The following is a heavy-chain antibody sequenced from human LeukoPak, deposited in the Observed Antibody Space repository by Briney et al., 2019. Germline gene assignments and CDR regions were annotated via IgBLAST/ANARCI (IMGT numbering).Heavy chain of an antibody. D-gene: IGHD1-26*01. CDR1: GGSISSSSYY. CDR3: ARHHVTLGVGPNQAHDY. J-gene: IGHJ4*02. V-gene: IGHV4-39*01. CDR2: IYYSGST. Sequence: PSETLSLTRTVSGGSISSSSYYWGWIRQPPGKGLEWIGSIYYSGSTYYNPSLKSRVTISVDTSKNQFSLKLSSVTAADTAVYYCARHHVTLGVGPNQAHDYWGQGTLVTVSS.